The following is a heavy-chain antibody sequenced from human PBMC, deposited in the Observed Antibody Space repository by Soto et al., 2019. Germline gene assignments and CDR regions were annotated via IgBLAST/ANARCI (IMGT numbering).Heavy chain of an antibody. V-gene: IGHV4-31*03. CDR2: IYYSGST. CDR3: ARGRNSRPTPGDY. D-gene: IGHD4-4*01. CDR1: GGSISSGGYY. J-gene: IGHJ4*02. Sequence: SETLSLTCTVSGGSISSGGYYWSWIRQHPGKGLEWIGYIYYSGSTYYNPSLKSRVTISVDTSKNQFSLKLSSVTAADTAVYYCARGRNSRPTPGDYWGQGTMVTVS.